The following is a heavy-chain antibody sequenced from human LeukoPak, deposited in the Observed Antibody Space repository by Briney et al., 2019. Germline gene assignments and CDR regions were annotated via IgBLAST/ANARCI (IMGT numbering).Heavy chain of an antibody. V-gene: IGHV6-1*01. CDR2: TYYRSKWYN. CDR3: ARVMLTGYSNWFGP. Sequence: SQTLSLTCAISGDSVSSNSAAWNWIRQSPSRGLEWLGRTYYRSKWYNDYAVSVKSRITINPDTSKNQFSLKLSSVTAADTAVYYCARVMLTGYSNWFGPWGQGTLVTVSS. J-gene: IGHJ5*02. CDR1: GDSVSSNSAA. D-gene: IGHD3-9*01.